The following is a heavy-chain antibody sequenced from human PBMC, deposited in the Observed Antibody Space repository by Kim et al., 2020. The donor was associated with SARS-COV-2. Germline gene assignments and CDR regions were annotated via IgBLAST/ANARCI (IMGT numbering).Heavy chain of an antibody. V-gene: IGHV3-23*01. CDR2: ISGSGSDT. Sequence: GGSLRLSCAASGFAFSNYAMTWVRQAPGEGLEWVSGISGSGSDTHYVDSVKGRYTISRDNSNSTLYLQMNSLRAEDTAVYYCAKVRSEVLAAINYWGQGTLVTVSS. CDR1: GFAFSNYA. J-gene: IGHJ4*02. D-gene: IGHD2-15*01. CDR3: AKVRSEVLAAINY.